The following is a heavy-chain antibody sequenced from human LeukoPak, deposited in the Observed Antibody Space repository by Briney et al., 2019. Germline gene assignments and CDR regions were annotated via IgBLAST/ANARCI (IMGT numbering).Heavy chain of an antibody. CDR2: FDPEDGET. D-gene: IGHD6-19*01. J-gene: IGHJ4*02. Sequence: ASVKVSCKVSGYTLTELSMHWVRQAPGKGLEWMGGFDPEDGETIYAQKFQGRVTMTEDTSTDTAYMELSSLRSEDTAVYYCAKDSRLAVAGSLTYFDYWGQGTLVTVSS. V-gene: IGHV1-24*01. CDR3: AKDSRLAVAGSLTYFDY. CDR1: GYTLTELS.